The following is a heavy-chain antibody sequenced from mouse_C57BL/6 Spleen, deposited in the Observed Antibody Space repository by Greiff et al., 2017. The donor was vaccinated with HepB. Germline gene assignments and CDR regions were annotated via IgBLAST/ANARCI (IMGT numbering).Heavy chain of an antibody. V-gene: IGHV5-6*01. Sequence: EVMLVESGGDLVKPGGSLKLSCAASGFTFSSYGMSWVRQTPDKRLEWVATISSGGSYTYYPDSVKGRFTISRDNAKNTLYLQMSSLKSEDTAMYYCASDYDGGYYLDYWGQGTTLTVSS. D-gene: IGHD2-4*01. CDR1: GFTFSSYG. J-gene: IGHJ2*01. CDR2: ISSGGSYT. CDR3: ASDYDGGYYLDY.